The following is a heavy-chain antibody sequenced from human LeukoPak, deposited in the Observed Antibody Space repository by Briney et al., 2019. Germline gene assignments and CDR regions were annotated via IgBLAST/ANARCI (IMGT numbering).Heavy chain of an antibody. D-gene: IGHD3-10*01. CDR2: INGDGSRI. CDR1: GFTFSSYW. J-gene: IGHJ4*02. Sequence: HPGGSLRLSCAASGFTFSSYWMHWVRQAPGKGLVWVSRINGDGSRISYADAVKGRFTISRDNAKNTLYLQMNSLRAEDTAVYYCAKDLYYGSGSLFWGPFDYWGQGTLVTVSS. V-gene: IGHV3-74*01. CDR3: AKDLYYGSGSLFWGPFDY.